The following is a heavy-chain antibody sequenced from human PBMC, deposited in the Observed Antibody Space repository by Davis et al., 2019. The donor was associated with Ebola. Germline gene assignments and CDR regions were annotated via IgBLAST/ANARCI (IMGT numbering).Heavy chain of an antibody. V-gene: IGHV1-69*13. CDR3: ATTPQYSSGQNKPFDY. J-gene: IGHJ4*02. D-gene: IGHD6-19*01. CDR2: IIPIFGTA. CDR1: GGTFSSYA. Sequence: SVKVSCKASGGTFSSYAISWVRQAPGQGLEWMGGIIPIFGTANYAQKFQGRVTITADESTSTAYMELSSLRSEDTAVYYCATTPQYSSGQNKPFDYWGQGTLVTVSS.